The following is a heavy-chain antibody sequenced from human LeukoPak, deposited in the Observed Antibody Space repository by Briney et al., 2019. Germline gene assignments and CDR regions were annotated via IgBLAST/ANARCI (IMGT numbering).Heavy chain of an antibody. J-gene: IGHJ3*02. CDR3: ASYSGIYSAFEI. CDR2: IYNSGST. V-gene: IGHV4-38-2*02. D-gene: IGHD1-26*01. Sequence: PSETLSLTCTVSGYSISSGYYWGWIRQAPGKGLEWIGSIYNSGSTYYNPSLKSRVVISVDTSKNHFSLTLNAVTAADTAVYHCASYSGIYSAFEIWSQGTLVTVSS. CDR1: GYSISSGYY.